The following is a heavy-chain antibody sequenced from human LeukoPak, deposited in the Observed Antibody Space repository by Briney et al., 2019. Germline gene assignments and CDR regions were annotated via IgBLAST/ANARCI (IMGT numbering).Heavy chain of an antibody. J-gene: IGHJ4*02. D-gene: IGHD1-1*01. CDR1: GFTFSSIA. CDR3: AKGQELDDGVFDS. V-gene: IGHV3-23*01. Sequence: QPGGSLRLSCAASGFTFSSIAMTWVRQAPGKGLECVSAIRSNGDTTYNADSVKGRFTISRDNSKNTLYLQLNSLRVEDTAIYYCAKGQELDDGVFDSWGQGTLVTVSS. CDR2: IRSNGDTT.